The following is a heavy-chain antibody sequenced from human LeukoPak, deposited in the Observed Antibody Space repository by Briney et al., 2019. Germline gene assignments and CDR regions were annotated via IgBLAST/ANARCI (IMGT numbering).Heavy chain of an antibody. CDR3: ARAYHIVVTYGMDV. J-gene: IGHJ6*02. D-gene: IGHD2-21*01. V-gene: IGHV3-66*01. CDR2: IYSGGST. Sequence: PGGSLRLSCAASGFTVSSNYMSWVRQAPGKGLEWVSVIYSGGSTYYADSVKGRFTISRDSSKNTLYLQMNSLRAEDTAVYYCARAYHIVVTYGMDVWGQGTTVTVSS. CDR1: GFTVSSNY.